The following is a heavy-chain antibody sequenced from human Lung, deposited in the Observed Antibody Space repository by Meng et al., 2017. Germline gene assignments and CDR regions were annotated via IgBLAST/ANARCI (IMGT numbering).Heavy chain of an antibody. V-gene: IGHV1-8*01. Sequence: QLQLVQPGAEVKKPGPSVTVSCKASGYTFTSYDINWVRQATGQGLEWMGWMNPNRGNTGYAQKFQGRVTMTMNTSISTAYMELSSLRSEDTAVYYCARAIFALANSDYWGQGTLVTVSS. CDR1: GYTFTSYD. CDR3: ARAIFALANSDY. CDR2: MNPNRGNT. J-gene: IGHJ4*02. D-gene: IGHD3-3*01.